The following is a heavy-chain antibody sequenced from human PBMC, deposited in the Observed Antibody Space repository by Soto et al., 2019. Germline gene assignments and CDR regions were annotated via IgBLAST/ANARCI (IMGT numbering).Heavy chain of an antibody. Sequence: QVQLQESGPGLVKPSETLSLTCTVSGGSISSYYWSWIRQPPGKGLEWIGYIYYSGSTNYNPSLKSRVNISVDTSTTQFSLKLSSVTAADTAVYYCAGSETGLFAYWGQGTLVTVSS. CDR1: GGSISSYY. J-gene: IGHJ4*02. V-gene: IGHV4-59*08. CDR3: AGSETGLFAY. CDR2: IYYSGST. D-gene: IGHD1-1*01.